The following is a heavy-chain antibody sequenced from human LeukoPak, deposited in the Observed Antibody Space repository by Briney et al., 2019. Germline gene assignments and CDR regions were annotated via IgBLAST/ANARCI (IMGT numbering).Heavy chain of an antibody. V-gene: IGHV4-38-2*01. J-gene: IGHJ4*02. CDR1: GYSNSSDYY. Sequence: PSETLSLTCAVSGYSNSSDYYWGWIRQPPGKGLEWIGNVDPSGSTYYNPSLKSRATISLDTSKKQFSLKLTSVTAADTAVYYCATVGASHYGDWYFAYWGQGTLVTVSS. CDR2: VDPSGST. D-gene: IGHD4-17*01. CDR3: ATVGASHYGDWYFAY.